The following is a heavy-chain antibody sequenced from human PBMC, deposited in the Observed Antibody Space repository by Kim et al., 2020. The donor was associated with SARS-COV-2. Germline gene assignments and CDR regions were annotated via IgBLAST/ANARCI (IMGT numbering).Heavy chain of an antibody. Sequence: SETLSLTCNVSGASLSSYYWSWIRQSPGKGLEWIGYISYSGTTNYNPSLKSRVTISADTSNNQLSLELTSVTAADTAIYYCARDYYNLGGYYALPSHYIANWGQGTLVTVSS. V-gene: IGHV4-59*01. CDR1: GASLSSYY. CDR3: ARDYYNLGGYYALPSHYIAN. D-gene: IGHD3-10*01. J-gene: IGHJ4*02. CDR2: ISYSGTT.